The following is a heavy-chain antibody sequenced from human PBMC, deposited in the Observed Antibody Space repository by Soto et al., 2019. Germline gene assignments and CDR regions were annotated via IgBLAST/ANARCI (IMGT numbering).Heavy chain of an antibody. CDR1: GFIFSSYA. J-gene: IGHJ1*01. CDR3: AKRPSYQAAGPFQH. V-gene: IGHV3-23*01. Sequence: GGSLRLSCAASGFIFSSYAMSWVRQAPGKGLEWVSTISASDGTTYYADSVKGRFTVSRGNSKNTLYLQMNSLRAEDTAIYYCAKRPSYQAAGPFQHWGQGTLVTVSS. D-gene: IGHD2-15*01. CDR2: ISASDGTT.